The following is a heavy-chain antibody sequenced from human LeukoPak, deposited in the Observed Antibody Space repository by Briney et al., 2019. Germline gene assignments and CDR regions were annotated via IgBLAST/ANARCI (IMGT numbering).Heavy chain of an antibody. V-gene: IGHV4-34*01. CDR3: ARELTPYGSGYYFDY. CDR1: GGSFSGYY. D-gene: IGHD3-10*01. J-gene: IGHJ4*02. CDR2: INHSGST. Sequence: PSETLSLTCAVYGGSFSGYYWSWIRQPPGKGLEWIGEINHSGSTNYNPSLKSRVTMSVDTSKNQFSLKLSSVTAADTAVYYCARELTPYGSGYYFDYWGQGTLVTVSS.